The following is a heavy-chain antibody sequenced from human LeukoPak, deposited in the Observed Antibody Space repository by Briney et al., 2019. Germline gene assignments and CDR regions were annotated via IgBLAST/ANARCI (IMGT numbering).Heavy chain of an antibody. CDR3: ARGGVSHDYVLAYFDY. Sequence: SETLSLTCAVYGGSFSGYYWSWIRQPPGKGLEWIGEINHSGSTKYNTSLKSRVTISVDTSKNQLSLKLSSVTAADTAVYYCARGGVSHDYVLAYFDYWGQGTLVTVFS. CDR2: INHSGST. D-gene: IGHD3-16*01. J-gene: IGHJ4*02. CDR1: GGSFSGYY. V-gene: IGHV4-34*01.